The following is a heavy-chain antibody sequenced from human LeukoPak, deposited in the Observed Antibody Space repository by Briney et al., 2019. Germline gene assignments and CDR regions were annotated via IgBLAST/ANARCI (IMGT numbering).Heavy chain of an antibody. J-gene: IGHJ4*02. V-gene: IGHV1-69*04. CDR1: GGTFSSYA. CDR2: IIPILGIA. D-gene: IGHD1-26*01. CDR3: ARDRDWYSGSYYERYFDY. Sequence: SLKVSCKASGGTFSSYAISWVRQAPGQGLEWMGRIIPILGIANYAQKFQGRVTITADKSTSTAYMELSSLRSEDTAVYYCARDRDWYSGSYYERYFDYWGQGTLVTVSS.